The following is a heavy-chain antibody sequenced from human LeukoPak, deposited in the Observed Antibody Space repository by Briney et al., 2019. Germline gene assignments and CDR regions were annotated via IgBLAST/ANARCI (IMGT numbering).Heavy chain of an antibody. Sequence: SETLSLTCTVSGYSISSGYYWGWIRQPPGKGLEWIGSIYYSGSTYYNPSLKSRVTISVDTSKNQFSLKLSSVTAADTAVYYCARGSVGGYYFSEPYFDYWGQGTLVTVSS. D-gene: IGHD3-22*01. CDR2: IYYSGST. V-gene: IGHV4-38-2*02. CDR1: GYSISSGYY. CDR3: ARGSVGGYYFSEPYFDY. J-gene: IGHJ4*02.